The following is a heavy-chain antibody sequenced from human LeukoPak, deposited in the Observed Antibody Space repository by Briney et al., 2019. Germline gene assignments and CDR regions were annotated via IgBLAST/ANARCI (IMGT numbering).Heavy chain of an antibody. CDR1: GGSISSYY. J-gene: IGHJ2*01. CDR3: ASRIAAAGTPTSGYFDL. CDR2: IYYSGST. V-gene: IGHV4-59*08. D-gene: IGHD6-13*01. Sequence: SETLSLTCTVSGGSISSYYWSWIRQPPGKGLEWIGYIYYSGSTNYNPSLKSRVTISVDTSKNQFSLKLSSVTAADTAVYYCASRIAAAGTPTSGYFDLWGRGTLVTVSP.